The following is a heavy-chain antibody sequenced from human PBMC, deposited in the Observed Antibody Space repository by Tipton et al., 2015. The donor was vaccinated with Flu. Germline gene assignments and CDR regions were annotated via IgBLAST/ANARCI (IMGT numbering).Heavy chain of an antibody. CDR3: ASGNFYDSSGCFAF. J-gene: IGHJ4*02. D-gene: IGHD3-22*01. CDR2: THTIGNT. CDR1: VGSINRYY. V-gene: IGHV4-4*07. Sequence: TLSLTCNVSVGSINRYYWSWIRQSVGKGPEWIGRTHTIGNTNYNSSFGSRLTMSMDTSKSQFSMTLTSVTVADTAVYYCASGNFYDSSGCFAFWGQGILVTVSS.